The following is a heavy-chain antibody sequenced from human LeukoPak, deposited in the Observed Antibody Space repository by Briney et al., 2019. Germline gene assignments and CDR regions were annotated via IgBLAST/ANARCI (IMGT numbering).Heavy chain of an antibody. CDR2: ISGSGGST. Sequence: GGSLRLSCAASGFTFSSYAMSWVRQAPGKGLEWVSAISGSGGSTYYADSVKGRFTISRDNAKNSLYLQMNSLRAEDTALYYCAKAYSSSWYGGVDYWGQGTLVTVSS. CDR3: AKAYSSSWYGGVDY. V-gene: IGHV3-23*01. J-gene: IGHJ4*02. D-gene: IGHD6-13*01. CDR1: GFTFSSYA.